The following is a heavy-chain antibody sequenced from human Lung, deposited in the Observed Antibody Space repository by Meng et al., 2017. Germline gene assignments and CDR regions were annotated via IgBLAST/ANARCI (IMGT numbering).Heavy chain of an antibody. CDR3: ARGPTTMAHDFDY. J-gene: IGHJ4*02. CDR1: GGSFSDYY. V-gene: IGHV4-34*01. Sequence: QVQLQQWVAGLLKPSETLSLTCVVSGGSFSDYYWSWIRQPPGKGLEWIGEINHSGSTNYNPSLESRATISVDTSQNNLSLKLSSVTAADSAVYYCARGPTTMAHDFDYWGQGTLVPSPQ. CDR2: INHSGST. D-gene: IGHD4-11*01.